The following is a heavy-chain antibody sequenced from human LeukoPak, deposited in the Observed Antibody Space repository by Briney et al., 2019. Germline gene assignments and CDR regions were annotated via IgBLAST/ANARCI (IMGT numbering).Heavy chain of an antibody. D-gene: IGHD4-23*01. CDR3: ARRSDYGGDGNYFDF. CDR1: GFTFSSFG. V-gene: IGHV3-23*01. Sequence: GSLRLSCAASGFTFSSFGISWVRQAPGKGLEWVSTISGRDSNTYYADSVNGRFTVSRDNSKNTLYLQVNSLRAEDTVVYYCARRSDYGGDGNYFDFWGQGTPVTVSS. J-gene: IGHJ4*02. CDR2: ISGRDSNT.